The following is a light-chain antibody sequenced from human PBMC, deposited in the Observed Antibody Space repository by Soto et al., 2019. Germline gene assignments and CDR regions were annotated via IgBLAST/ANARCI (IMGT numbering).Light chain of an antibody. Sequence: QSVLTQPPSASGAPGQSVTLSCTGTSSDVVGYNYVSWYQQHPGKAPKLMIYEVSKRPSGVPDRFSGSKSGNTASLTVSGLQAEDEADYYCSSYAGSNINNYVFGTGTKVTVL. J-gene: IGLJ1*01. CDR2: EVS. V-gene: IGLV2-8*01. CDR3: SSYAGSNINNYV. CDR1: SSDVVGYNY.